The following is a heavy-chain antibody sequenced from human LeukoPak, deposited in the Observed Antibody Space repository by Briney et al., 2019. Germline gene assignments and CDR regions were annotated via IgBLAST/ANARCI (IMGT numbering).Heavy chain of an antibody. CDR1: GFTFDDYG. J-gene: IGHJ4*02. CDR3: ARVGDRVRYFDWLLSYFDY. CDR2: INWNGGST. Sequence: GGSLRLSCAASGFTFDDYGMSWVRQAPGKGLEWVSGINWNGGSTGYADSVKGRFTISRDNAKNSLYLQMNSLRAEDTALYYCARVGDRVRYFDWLLSYFDYWGQGTLVTVSS. V-gene: IGHV3-20*04. D-gene: IGHD3-9*01.